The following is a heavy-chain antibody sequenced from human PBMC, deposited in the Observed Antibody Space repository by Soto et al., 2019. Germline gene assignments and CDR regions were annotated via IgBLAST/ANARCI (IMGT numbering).Heavy chain of an antibody. V-gene: IGHV3-11*06. Sequence: GGSLRLSCAASGFTISDYYMSWIRQAPGKGLEWVSYISSSSSYTNYADSVKGRFTISRDNAKNSLYLQMNSLRAEDTAVYYCARVGYYGSGSYYNYDYWGQGTLVTVSS. CDR1: GFTISDYY. CDR2: ISSSSSYT. J-gene: IGHJ4*02. CDR3: ARVGYYGSGSYYNYDY. D-gene: IGHD3-10*01.